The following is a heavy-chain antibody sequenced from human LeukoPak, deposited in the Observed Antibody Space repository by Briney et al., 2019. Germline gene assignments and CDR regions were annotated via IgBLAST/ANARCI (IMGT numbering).Heavy chain of an antibody. V-gene: IGHV4-34*01. Sequence: KPSETLSLTCAVYGGSFSGYYWSWIRQPPGKGLEWIGEINHSGSTNYNPSLKSRVTISVDTSKNQFSLKLSSETAADTAVYYCARAPAGTRFDYWGQGTLVTVSS. D-gene: IGHD6-13*01. J-gene: IGHJ4*02. CDR1: GGSFSGYY. CDR3: ARAPAGTRFDY. CDR2: INHSGST.